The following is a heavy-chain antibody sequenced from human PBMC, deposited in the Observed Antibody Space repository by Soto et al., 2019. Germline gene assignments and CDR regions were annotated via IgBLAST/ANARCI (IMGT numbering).Heavy chain of an antibody. Sequence: KTSETLSLTCTVSGASITGTSYWSWIRQPAGKGLEWIGRFSLSGTTNYNPSLRSRVTMSADVSKNQFSLRLTSVTAADTAVYFCARVPSPFDFYYAMDVWGQGTTVTVS. D-gene: IGHD3-16*01. CDR1: GASITGTSY. CDR2: FSLSGTT. J-gene: IGHJ6*02. CDR3: ARVPSPFDFYYAMDV. V-gene: IGHV4-4*07.